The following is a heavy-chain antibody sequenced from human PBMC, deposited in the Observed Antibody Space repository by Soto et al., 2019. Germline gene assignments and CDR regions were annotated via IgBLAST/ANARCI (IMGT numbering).Heavy chain of an antibody. CDR2: TSTYNGNT. D-gene: IGHD7-27*01. CDR3: ARGLGTNGLDV. Sequence: QVQLLQSGAEVKKPGASVKVSCKASGYKFTTYGITWVRQAPGQALEWLGGTSTYNGNTDYAQNLQDRVTMTTETSTSTAYLEVRSLNSDDTAVYFCARGLGTNGLDVWGQGTTVTLSS. J-gene: IGHJ6*02. CDR1: GYKFTTYG. V-gene: IGHV1-18*04.